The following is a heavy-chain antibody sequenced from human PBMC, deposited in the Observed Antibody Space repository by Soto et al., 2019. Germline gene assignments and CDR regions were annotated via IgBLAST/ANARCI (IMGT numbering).Heavy chain of an antibody. Sequence: SETLSLTCAFSGYSISSSNWWGWIRQPPGKGLEWIGYIYYSGTTYYNPSLKSRVTMSVDTSKNQFSLKLTSVTAVDTAVYYCASLGIVVVPAARYRLYWFDPWGQGTLVTVSS. V-gene: IGHV4-28*01. CDR1: GYSISSSNW. CDR2: IYYSGTT. J-gene: IGHJ5*02. CDR3: ASLGIVVVPAARYRLYWFDP. D-gene: IGHD2-2*01.